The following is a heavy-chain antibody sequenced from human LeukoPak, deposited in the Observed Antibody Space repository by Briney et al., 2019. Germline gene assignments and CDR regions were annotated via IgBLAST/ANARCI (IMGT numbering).Heavy chain of an antibody. V-gene: IGHV3-15*01. CDR2: IQSITDGGTT. J-gene: IGHJ4*02. CDR1: GFSFSEAW. Sequence: GGSLRLSCAASGFSFSEAWMTWVRQAPGKGLEWVGRIQSITDGGTTDYAAPVKGRFTISRDDSKNKLYLQLNSLKTEDTAMYYCTIDYDYAWGSYRLGYWGQGTLVTVSS. D-gene: IGHD3-16*02. CDR3: TIDYDYAWGSYRLGY.